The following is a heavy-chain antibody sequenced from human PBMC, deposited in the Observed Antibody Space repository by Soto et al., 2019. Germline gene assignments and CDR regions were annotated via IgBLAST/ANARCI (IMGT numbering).Heavy chain of an antibody. J-gene: IGHJ5*02. CDR1: RFTFSDYY. Sequence: PGGSLRLSGAASRFTFSDYYMSWFRQAPGKGLEWVGFIRSKAYGGTTEYAASVKGRFTISRDDSKSIAYLQMNSLKTEDTAVYYCTRAWDCGGDCYPTWSDPWGQGTLVTVSS. CDR3: TRAWDCGGDCYPTWSDP. CDR2: IRSKAYGGTT. D-gene: IGHD2-21*02. V-gene: IGHV3-49*03.